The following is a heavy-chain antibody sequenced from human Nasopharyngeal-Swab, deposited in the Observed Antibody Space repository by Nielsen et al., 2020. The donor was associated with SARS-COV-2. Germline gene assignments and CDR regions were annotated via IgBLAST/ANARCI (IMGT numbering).Heavy chain of an antibody. Sequence: GGSLRLSCAASGFTFSSYGMHWVRQAPGKGLEWISYISSGGSATHYADSVKGRFAISRDNPKNSLYLQMYSLRAEDTAVYYCARAAAGTSYYYGMDVWGQGTTVTVSS. CDR2: ISSGGSAT. V-gene: IGHV3-48*04. CDR1: GFTFSSYG. CDR3: ARAAAGTSYYYGMDV. J-gene: IGHJ6*02. D-gene: IGHD6-13*01.